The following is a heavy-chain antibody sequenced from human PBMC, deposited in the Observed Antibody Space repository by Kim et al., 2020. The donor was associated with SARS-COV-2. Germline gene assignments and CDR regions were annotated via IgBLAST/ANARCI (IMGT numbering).Heavy chain of an antibody. V-gene: IGHV4-34*01. CDR1: GGSFSGYY. CDR2: INHSGST. D-gene: IGHD1-26*01. CDR3: AKTTRHSGSSRVDP. Sequence: SETLSLTCAVYGGSFSGYYWSWIRQPPGKGLEWIGEINHSGSTNYNPSLKSRVTISVDTSKNQFSLKLSSVTAADTAVYYCAKTTRHSGSSRVDPWGQGTLVTVSS. J-gene: IGHJ5*02.